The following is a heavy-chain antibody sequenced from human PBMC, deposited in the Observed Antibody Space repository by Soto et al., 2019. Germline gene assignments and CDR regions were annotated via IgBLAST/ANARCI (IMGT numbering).Heavy chain of an antibody. CDR2: ISGSGGST. Sequence: PGGSLRLSCAASGFTFSSYAMSWVRQAPGKGLEWVSAISGSGGSTYYADSVKGRFTISRDNSKNTLYLQMNSLRAEDTAVYYCAKGGPQYYYDSSGYVPFDYWGQGTLVTVSS. CDR3: AKGGPQYYYDSSGYVPFDY. V-gene: IGHV3-23*01. CDR1: GFTFSSYA. J-gene: IGHJ4*02. D-gene: IGHD3-22*01.